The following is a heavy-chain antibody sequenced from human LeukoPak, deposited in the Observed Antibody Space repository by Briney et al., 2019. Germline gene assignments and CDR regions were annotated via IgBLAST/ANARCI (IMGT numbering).Heavy chain of an antibody. CDR2: INPNSGGT. D-gene: IGHD3-10*01. Sequence: ASVKVSCKASGYTFTGHYMHWVRQAPGQGLEWMGWINPNSGGTNYAQKFQGRVTMTRDTSISTAYMELSRLRSDDTAVYYCARGGLLWFEELPIGRPFDYWGQGTLVTVS. V-gene: IGHV1-2*02. J-gene: IGHJ4*02. CDR1: GYTFTGHY. CDR3: ARGGLLWFEELPIGRPFDY.